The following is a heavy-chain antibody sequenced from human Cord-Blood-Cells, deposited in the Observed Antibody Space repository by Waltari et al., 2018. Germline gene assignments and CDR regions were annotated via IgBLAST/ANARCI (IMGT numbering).Heavy chain of an antibody. CDR1: GYTFTSYD. Sequence: QVQLVQSGAEVKKPGASVKVSCKASGYTFTSYDINWVRQANGQGLEWMDRKNPISGNTGYAQKFQCRVTITRNTSISTAYMELSSLRSEDTAVYYCASMRYCSSTSCGGFDPWGQGTLVTVSS. CDR3: ASMRYCSSTSCGGFDP. V-gene: IGHV1-8*03. CDR2: KNPISGNT. J-gene: IGHJ5*02. D-gene: IGHD2-2*01.